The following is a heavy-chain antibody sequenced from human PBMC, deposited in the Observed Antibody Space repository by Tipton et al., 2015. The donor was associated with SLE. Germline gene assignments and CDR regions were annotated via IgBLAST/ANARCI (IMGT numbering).Heavy chain of an antibody. CDR3: ARGWYSRNWEWWFDP. J-gene: IGHJ5*02. D-gene: IGHD6-13*01. CDR1: GGSIRSHY. CDR2: MYHSGST. V-gene: IGHV4-59*11. Sequence: GLVKPSDTLSLTCTVSGGSIRSHYWSWIRQPPGKGLEWIGYMYHSGSTKYNPSLKSRVTISLDTSKNQVSLKLTSVTAADTAVYYCARGWYSRNWEWWFDPWGQGTLVTVSS.